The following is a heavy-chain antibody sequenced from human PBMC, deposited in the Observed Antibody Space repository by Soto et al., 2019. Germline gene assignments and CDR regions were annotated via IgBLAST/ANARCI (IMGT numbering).Heavy chain of an antibody. V-gene: IGHV1-3*01. CDR2: INAGNGNT. D-gene: IGHD1-26*01. Sequence: WASVKVSCKASGYTFTSYAMHWVRQAPGQRLEWMGWINAGNGNTKYSQKFQGRVTITRDTSASTAYMELSSLRSEDTAVYYCARDSGNYNYYYYGMDVWGQGTTVTVSS. CDR1: GYTFTSYA. J-gene: IGHJ6*02. CDR3: ARDSGNYNYYYYGMDV.